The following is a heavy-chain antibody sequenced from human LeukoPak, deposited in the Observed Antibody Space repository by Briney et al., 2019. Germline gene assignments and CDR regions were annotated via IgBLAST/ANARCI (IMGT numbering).Heavy chain of an antibody. Sequence: ASVKVSCKASGYTFTSYGISWVRQAPGQGLEWMGWISGFNGNTNYAERVQGRVTMTTDTSTSTAYMELRSLRSDDTAVYYCARGGIVLIPADNWFDPWGQGTLVTVSS. J-gene: IGHJ5*02. CDR2: ISGFNGNT. D-gene: IGHD2-2*01. V-gene: IGHV1-18*01. CDR1: GYTFTSYG. CDR3: ARGGIVLIPADNWFDP.